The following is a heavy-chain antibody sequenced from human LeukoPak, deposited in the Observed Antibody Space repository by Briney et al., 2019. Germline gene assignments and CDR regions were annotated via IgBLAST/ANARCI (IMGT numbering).Heavy chain of an antibody. V-gene: IGHV3-21*01. CDR3: ARETPEYD. CDR1: GFTFSSYS. Sequence: GGSLRLSCAASGFTFSSYSMNWVRQAPGKGLEWVSSISSSSSYIYYADSVKGRFTISRDNAKSSLYLQMDSLRDEDTAVYYCARETPEYDWGQGTLVTVSS. D-gene: IGHD1-14*01. J-gene: IGHJ4*02. CDR2: ISSSSSYI.